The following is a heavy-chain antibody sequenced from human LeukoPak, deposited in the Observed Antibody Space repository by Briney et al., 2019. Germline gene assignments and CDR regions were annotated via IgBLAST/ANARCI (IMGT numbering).Heavy chain of an antibody. CDR3: ARGAAAGPYAY. Sequence: SETLSLTCTVSGGSVSSGSYYWSWIRQPPGKGLEWIGEINHSGSTNYNPSLKSRVTISVDTSKNQFSLKLSSVTVADTAVYYCARGAAAGPYAYWGQGTLVTVSS. J-gene: IGHJ4*02. V-gene: IGHV4-39*07. D-gene: IGHD6-13*01. CDR2: INHSGST. CDR1: GGSVSSGSYY.